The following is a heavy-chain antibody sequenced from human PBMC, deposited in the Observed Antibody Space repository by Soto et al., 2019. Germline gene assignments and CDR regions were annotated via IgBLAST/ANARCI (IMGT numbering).Heavy chain of an antibody. CDR1: GGSISSYY. CDR3: ARGLVATFGYFDY. CDR2: IYYSGST. D-gene: IGHD3-16*01. V-gene: IGHV4-59*01. J-gene: IGHJ4*02. Sequence: QVQLQESGPGLGKPSETLSLTCTVSGGSISSYYWSWIRQPPGKGLEWIGYIYYSGSTNYNPSLKSRVTISVDTSKNQFSLKLSSVTAADTAVYYCARGLVATFGYFDYWGQGTLVTVSS.